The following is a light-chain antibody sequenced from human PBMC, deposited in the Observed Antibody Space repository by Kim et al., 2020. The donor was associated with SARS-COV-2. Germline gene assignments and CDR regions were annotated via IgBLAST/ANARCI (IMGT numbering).Light chain of an antibody. Sequence: EIVLTQSPGTLSLSPGERATLSCRASQSISSIHVAWYQQKSGRAPRLIIYGISNRATDIPDRFSGSGAGTDFTLTISRLEPEDFAVYYCQQYADSPPTFGQGTKVDIK. CDR3: QQYADSPPT. J-gene: IGKJ1*01. CDR1: QSISSIH. V-gene: IGKV3-20*01. CDR2: GIS.